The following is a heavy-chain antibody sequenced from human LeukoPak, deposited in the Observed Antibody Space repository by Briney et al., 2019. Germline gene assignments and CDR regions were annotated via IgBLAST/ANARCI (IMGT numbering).Heavy chain of an antibody. CDR3: AKSYGSGSYYTLDY. Sequence: PGGSLRLSCAASGFTFDDYAMHWVRQAPGKGLEWASGISWDSGSIGYADSVKGRFTISRDNAKNSLYLQMNSLRAEDTALYYCAKSYGSGSYYTLDYWGQGTLVTVSS. CDR1: GFTFDDYA. CDR2: ISWDSGSI. D-gene: IGHD3-10*01. J-gene: IGHJ4*02. V-gene: IGHV3-9*01.